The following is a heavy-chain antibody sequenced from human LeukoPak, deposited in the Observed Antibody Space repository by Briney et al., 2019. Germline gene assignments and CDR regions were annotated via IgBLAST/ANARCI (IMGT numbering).Heavy chain of an antibody. CDR1: GGTFSSYA. CDR3: ARSLGYCSGGSCYSAEYFQH. Sequence: SVEVSCKASGGTFSSYAISWVRQAPGQGLEWMGGIIPIFGTANYAQKFQGRVTITADESTSTAYMELSSLRSEDTAVYYCARSLGYCSGGSCYSAEYFQHWGQGTLVTVSS. D-gene: IGHD2-15*01. CDR2: IIPIFGTA. J-gene: IGHJ1*01. V-gene: IGHV1-69*01.